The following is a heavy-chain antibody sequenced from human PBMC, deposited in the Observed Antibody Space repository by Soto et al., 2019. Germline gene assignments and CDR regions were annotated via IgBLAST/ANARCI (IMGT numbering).Heavy chain of an antibody. Sequence: GGSLRLSCAASGFTFSSYAMIWVRQAPGKGLEWVSAISYDGAGTYYADSVKGRFTISRDNSRNTLYLQMNNLRAEDTAIYYCARLDNSAHKGYWGQGTLVTVSS. CDR2: ISYDGAGT. D-gene: IGHD3-22*01. V-gene: IGHV3-23*01. CDR1: GFTFSSYA. J-gene: IGHJ4*02. CDR3: ARLDNSAHKGY.